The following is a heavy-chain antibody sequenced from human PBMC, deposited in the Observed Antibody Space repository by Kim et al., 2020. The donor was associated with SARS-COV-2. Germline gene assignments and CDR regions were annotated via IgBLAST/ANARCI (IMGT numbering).Heavy chain of an antibody. CDR2: FDPEDGET. CDR1: GYTLTELS. J-gene: IGHJ6*02. Sequence: VKVSCKVSGYTLTELSMHWVRQAPGKGLEWMGGFDPEDGETIYAQKFQGRVTMTEDTSTDTAYMELSSLRSEDTAVYYCATDVAVAGTPNNYYYYYGMDVWGQGTTVTVSS. D-gene: IGHD6-19*01. CDR3: ATDVAVAGTPNNYYYYYGMDV. V-gene: IGHV1-24*01.